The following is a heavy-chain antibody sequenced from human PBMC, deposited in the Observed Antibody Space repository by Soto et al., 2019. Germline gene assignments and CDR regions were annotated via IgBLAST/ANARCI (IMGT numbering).Heavy chain of an antibody. J-gene: IGHJ4*02. CDR2: VNSDESST. CDR3: VCFECGRTAVVTAMEANGY. D-gene: IGHD2-21*02. CDR1: GFTFSNYW. V-gene: IGHV3-74*01. Sequence: GGSLRLSCAASGFTFSNYWMHWVRQGPGKGLVWVSRVNSDESSTSYADSVKSRFTISRDNAKNTLYLQMSSLRFEDTALYYCVCFECGRTAVVTAMEANGYWGQGTLVTVSS.